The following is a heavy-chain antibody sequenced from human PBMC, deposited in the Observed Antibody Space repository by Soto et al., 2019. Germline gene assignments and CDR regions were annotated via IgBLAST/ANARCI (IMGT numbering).Heavy chain of an antibody. V-gene: IGHV3-30*18. D-gene: IGHD2-2*01. CDR2: ISYDGSNK. CDR1: GFTFSSYG. Sequence: GGSLRLSCAASGFTFSSYGMHWVRQAPGKGLEWVAVISYDGSNKYYADSVKGRFTISRDNSKNTLYLQMNSLRAEDTAVYYSAKGGYYNPEARYCISTSCPTSIDYWGQGTLVTVS. J-gene: IGHJ4*02. CDR3: AKGGYYNPEARYCISTSCPTSIDY.